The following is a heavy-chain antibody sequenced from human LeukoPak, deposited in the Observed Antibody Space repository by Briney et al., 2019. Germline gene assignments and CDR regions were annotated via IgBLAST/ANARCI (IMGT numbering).Heavy chain of an antibody. V-gene: IGHV3-23*01. CDR2: LSGGGGVS. CDR3: AKQGITMIRGNIDY. Sequence: PGGSLRLSCAASGFTFNLYSMTWVRQAPGGGLEWVSGLSGGGGVSYYSDSVKGRFTISRDNSKNMLYLQLNSLRGEDTAVYYCAKQGITMIRGNIDYWGQGTLVSVSS. D-gene: IGHD3-10*01. J-gene: IGHJ4*02. CDR1: GFTFNLYS.